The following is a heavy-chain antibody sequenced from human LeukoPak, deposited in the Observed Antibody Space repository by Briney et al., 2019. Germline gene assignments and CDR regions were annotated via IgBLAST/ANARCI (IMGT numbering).Heavy chain of an antibody. CDR2: ISGSGGST. CDR1: GFTFSSYG. J-gene: IGHJ4*02. D-gene: IGHD2-21*01. V-gene: IGHV3-23*01. CDR3: AKAPVTTCRGAYCYPFDY. Sequence: GGSLRLSCEASGFTFSSYGMTWVRQAPGKGLEWVSGISGSGGSTYYADSVKGRFTISRDSSKNTLFLQMNRLRPEDAAVYYCAKAPVTTCRGAYCYPFDYWGQGTLVTVSS.